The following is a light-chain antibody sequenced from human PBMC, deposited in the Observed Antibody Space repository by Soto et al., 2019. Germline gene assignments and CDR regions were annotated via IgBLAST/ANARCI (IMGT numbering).Light chain of an antibody. Sequence: DIQMTQSPSSLSASVGGRITISCRASQGISNLLAWYQQKPGKAPKLLIYGASTLQSGVPSRISGSGSGTDFTLTISSLQPEDVATYYSQKYSSAPFTFGPGTKLDIK. V-gene: IGKV1-27*01. CDR1: QGISNL. J-gene: IGKJ3*01. CDR2: GAS. CDR3: QKYSSAPFT.